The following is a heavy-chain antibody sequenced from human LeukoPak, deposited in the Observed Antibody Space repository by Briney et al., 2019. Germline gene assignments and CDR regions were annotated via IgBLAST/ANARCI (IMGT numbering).Heavy chain of an antibody. V-gene: IGHV4-61*08. CDR3: AREDTPLWHSRGYYSQNGFDI. Sequence: PSQTLSLTCTVSGGSVSSGDYHWSWIRQTPGKGLEWIGYIYHSGSTSYNPSLTSRITISLNTSKNQFSLKLTSATDADTAVYFCAREDTPLWHSRGYYSQNGFDIWGQGTKVAVSS. CDR2: IYHSGST. J-gene: IGHJ3*02. D-gene: IGHD3-22*01. CDR1: GGSVSSGDYH.